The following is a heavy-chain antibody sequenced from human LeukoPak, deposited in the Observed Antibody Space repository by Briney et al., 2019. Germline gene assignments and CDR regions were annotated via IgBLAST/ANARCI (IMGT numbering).Heavy chain of an antibody. V-gene: IGHV4-34*01. D-gene: IGHD3-22*01. J-gene: IGHJ3*02. CDR2: INHSGST. Sequence: SETLSLTCAVYGGSFSGYYWSWIRQPPGKGLEWIGEINHSGSTNYNPSLKSRVTISVDTSKNQFSLKLSSVTAADTAVYYCARDDYDLKAFDIWGQGTMVTVSS. CDR3: ARDDYDLKAFDI. CDR1: GGSFSGYY.